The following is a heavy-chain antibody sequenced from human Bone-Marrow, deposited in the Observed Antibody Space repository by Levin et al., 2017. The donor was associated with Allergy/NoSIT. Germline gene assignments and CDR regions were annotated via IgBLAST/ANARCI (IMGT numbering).Heavy chain of an antibody. CDR1: GGSFSGYY. J-gene: IGHJ3*02. Sequence: SETLSLTCAVYGGSFSGYYWSWIRQPPGKGLEWIGEINHSGSTNYNPSLKSRVTISVDTSKNQFSLKLSSVTAADTAVYYCARGGQAPGIWGQGTMVTVSS. V-gene: IGHV4-34*01. CDR3: ARGGQAPGI. CDR2: INHSGST.